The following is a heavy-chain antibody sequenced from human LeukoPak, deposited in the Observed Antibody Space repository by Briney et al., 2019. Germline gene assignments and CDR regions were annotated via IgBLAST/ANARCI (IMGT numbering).Heavy chain of an antibody. D-gene: IGHD6-13*01. CDR3: ARGGYSSSWYGEYNAFDI. Sequence: GSLRLSCAASGFTVSSNYMSWVRQAPGKGLEWIGEINHSGSTNYNPSLKSRVTISVDTSKNQFSLKLSSVTAADTAVYYCARGGYSSSWYGEYNAFDIWGQGTMVTVSS. J-gene: IGHJ3*02. V-gene: IGHV4-34*01. CDR1: GFTVSSNY. CDR2: INHSGST.